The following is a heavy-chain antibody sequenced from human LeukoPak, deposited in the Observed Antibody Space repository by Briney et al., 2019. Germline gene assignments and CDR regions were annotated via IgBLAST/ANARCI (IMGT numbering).Heavy chain of an antibody. J-gene: IGHJ5*02. V-gene: IGHV3-7*01. CDR2: IKEDGGDQ. D-gene: IGHD3-16*02. Sequence: GGSLRLSCEASGFTFSGYRMTWVRQAPGKGLEWVANIKEDGGDQYYVDSVKGRFTISRDNAKNSVYLQMNSLRVEDTAVYYCAREAGMITFGGVIGNWFDPWGQGTLVTVSS. CDR3: AREAGMITFGGVIGNWFDP. CDR1: GFTFSGYR.